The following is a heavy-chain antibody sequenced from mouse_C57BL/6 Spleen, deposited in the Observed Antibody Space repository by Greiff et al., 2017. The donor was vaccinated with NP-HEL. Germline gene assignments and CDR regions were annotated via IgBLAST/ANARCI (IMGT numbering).Heavy chain of an antibody. Sequence: QVHVKQPGAELVRPGSSVKLSCKASGYTFTSYWMHWVKQRPIQGLEWIGNIDPSDSETHYNQKFKDKATLTVDKSSSTAYMQLSSLTSEDSAVYYCARSGAAQAFAYWGQGTLVTVSA. CDR2: IDPSDSET. J-gene: IGHJ3*01. CDR3: ARSGAAQAFAY. V-gene: IGHV1-52*01. D-gene: IGHD3-2*02. CDR1: GYTFTSYW.